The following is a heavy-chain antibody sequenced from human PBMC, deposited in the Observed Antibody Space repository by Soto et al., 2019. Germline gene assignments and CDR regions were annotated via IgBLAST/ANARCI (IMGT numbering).Heavy chain of an antibody. CDR2: INPNSGGT. CDR3: ARGLTMVRGAYPY. J-gene: IGHJ4*02. D-gene: IGHD3-10*01. CDR1: GYTFTDYY. V-gene: IGHV1-2*04. Sequence: ASVKVSCKASGYTFTDYYMHWVRQAPGQGLEWMGWINPNSGGTNYAQKFQGWVTMTRDTSISTAYVELSRLRSDDTAVYYCARGLTMVRGAYPYWGQGTLVTVS.